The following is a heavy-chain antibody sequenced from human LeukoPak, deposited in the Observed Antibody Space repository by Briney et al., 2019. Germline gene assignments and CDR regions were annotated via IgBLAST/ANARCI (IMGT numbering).Heavy chain of an antibody. Sequence: ASVKVSCKASGYTFTSYDINWVRQPTGQGLEWMGWMNPNSGGTDYAQKFQGRVTMTRDTSTSTAYMELSRLRSDDTAVYHCARGHGSYYYYMDVWGKGTTVTVSS. V-gene: IGHV1-8*01. CDR2: MNPNSGGT. CDR3: ARGHGSYYYYMDV. J-gene: IGHJ6*03. D-gene: IGHD3-10*01. CDR1: GYTFTSYD.